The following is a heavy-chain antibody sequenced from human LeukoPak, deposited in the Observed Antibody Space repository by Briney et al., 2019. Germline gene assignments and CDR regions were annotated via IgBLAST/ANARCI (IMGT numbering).Heavy chain of an antibody. CDR3: AREPRGGYYDSSGYYDAFDI. J-gene: IGHJ3*02. CDR1: GGTFSRND. V-gene: IGHV1-69*06. Sequence: SVKVSCKASGGTFSRNDISWVRQAPGQGLEWMGGIMPLFGTAKNAQKFQGRVTITADKSTSTAYMELSSLRSEDTAVYYCAREPRGGYYDSSGYYDAFDIWGQGTMVTVSS. CDR2: IMPLFGTA. D-gene: IGHD3-22*01.